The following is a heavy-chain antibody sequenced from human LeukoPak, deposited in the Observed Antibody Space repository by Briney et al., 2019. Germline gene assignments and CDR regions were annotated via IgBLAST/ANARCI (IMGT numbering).Heavy chain of an antibody. CDR2: IYYSGSA. J-gene: IGHJ5*02. Sequence: SETLSLTCTVSGGSVSSGSYYWSWIRQPPGKGLEWIGFIYYSGSAKYNPSLKSRVTISVDTSKNQFSLKLTSVTAADTAVYYCARGFGDWGLSWFDPWGQGTLVTVSS. CDR1: GGSVSSGSYY. D-gene: IGHD3-10*01. V-gene: IGHV4-61*01. CDR3: ARGFGDWGLSWFDP.